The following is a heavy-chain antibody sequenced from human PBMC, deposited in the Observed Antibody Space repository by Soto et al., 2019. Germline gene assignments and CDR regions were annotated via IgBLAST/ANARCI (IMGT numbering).Heavy chain of an antibody. CDR2: IWYDGSNK. Sequence: QVQLVESGGGMVQPGRSLRLSCAASGFTFSSYGMHWVRQAPGKGLEWVAVIWYDGSNKYYADSVKGRFTISRDNSKNTLYLQMNSLRAEDTAVYYCARDGSSWHYFDYWGQGTLVTVSS. V-gene: IGHV3-33*01. CDR3: ARDGSSWHYFDY. D-gene: IGHD6-13*01. CDR1: GFTFSSYG. J-gene: IGHJ4*02.